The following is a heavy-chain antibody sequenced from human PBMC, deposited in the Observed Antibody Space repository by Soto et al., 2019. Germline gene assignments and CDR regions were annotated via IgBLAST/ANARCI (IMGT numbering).Heavy chain of an antibody. J-gene: IGHJ5*02. CDR1: GDSISSFY. Sequence: SETLSLTCTVSGDSISSFYWSWIRQPPGKGLEWIAFVYTGGTDYNPSLKSRVTISIDTSKSQFSLKLSSVTAADTAVYYCARVRKPAEWIGINTWSQGDLVTVSS. CDR3: ARVRKPAEWIGINT. D-gene: IGHD3-3*01. V-gene: IGHV4-59*01. CDR2: VYTGGT.